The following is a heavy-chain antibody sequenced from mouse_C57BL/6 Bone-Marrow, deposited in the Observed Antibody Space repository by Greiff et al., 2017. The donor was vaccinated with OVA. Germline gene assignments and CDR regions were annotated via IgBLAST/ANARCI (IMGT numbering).Heavy chain of an antibody. CDR2: IYPRSGNS. D-gene: IGHD2-5*01. V-gene: IGHV1-81*01. CDR1: GYTFTSYG. J-gene: IGHJ2*01. CDR3: ARSSDYSNYVGY. Sequence: VKLQESGAELARPGASVKLSCKASGYTFTSYGISWVKQSPGKGLEWIGEIYPRSGNSSYNEKFKGKATLTVDKSSSTAYMELRSLTSEDSAVYFCARSSDYSNYVGYWGQRTTLTVAS.